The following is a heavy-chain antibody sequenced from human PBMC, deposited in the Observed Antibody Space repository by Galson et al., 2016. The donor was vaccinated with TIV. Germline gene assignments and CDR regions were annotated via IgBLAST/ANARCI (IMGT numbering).Heavy chain of an antibody. J-gene: IGHJ3*01. D-gene: IGHD2-21*01. Sequence: SLRLSCAASGFSFRNYVMSWVRLAPGKGLEWVSSISLNGDYTYYADSVKGRFAISRDNSKYTLFLQLNSLTAGDTAIYYCAKVGESGDYSWDAFDVWGQGTVVTVSS. CDR1: GFSFRNYV. V-gene: IGHV3-23*01. CDR2: ISLNGDYT. CDR3: AKVGESGDYSWDAFDV.